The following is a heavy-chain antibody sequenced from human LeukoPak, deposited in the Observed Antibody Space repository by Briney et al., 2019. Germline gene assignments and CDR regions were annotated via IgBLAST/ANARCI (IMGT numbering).Heavy chain of an antibody. Sequence: GGSLRLSCTTSGFTFGTHTMHWFRQAPGKGLQWIGFIRSSGTTQYAASVKGRFTISRDDSKSIAYLQMNSLKAEDTAVYYCARNSGWYGVSWGQGTLVTVSS. V-gene: IGHV3-49*03. J-gene: IGHJ4*02. CDR2: IRSSGTT. CDR3: ARNSGWYGVS. CDR1: GFTFGTHT. D-gene: IGHD6-19*01.